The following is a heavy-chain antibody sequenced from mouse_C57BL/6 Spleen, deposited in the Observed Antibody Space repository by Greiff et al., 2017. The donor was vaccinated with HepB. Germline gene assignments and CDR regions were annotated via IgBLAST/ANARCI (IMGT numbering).Heavy chain of an antibody. J-gene: IGHJ4*01. V-gene: IGHV3-3*01. CDR1: GFSINSDCY. CDR3: ARGGLRLKHYYAMDY. D-gene: IGHD2-4*01. CDR2: TFYSGIT. Sequence: EVQLVESGPSLVRPSQTLSLTCTVTGFSINSDCYWIWIRQFPGNKLEYIGYTFYSGITYYNPSLESRTYITRDTSKNQFSLKLSSVTTEDTATYYCARGGLRLKHYYAMDYWGQGTSVTVSS.